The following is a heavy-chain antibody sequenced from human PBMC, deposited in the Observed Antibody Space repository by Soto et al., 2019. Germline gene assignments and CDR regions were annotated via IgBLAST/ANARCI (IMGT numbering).Heavy chain of an antibody. CDR2: ISIDGTRT. V-gene: IGHV3-30*01. J-gene: IGHJ5*02. CDR3: VRDLGSSDLVP. Sequence: QAQLVESGGGVVQPGGSLRLSCVASGFSLYSYVIHWVRQTPGKGLQWVAVISIDGTRTYYADSVKGRFTVSRDNSKNTQYLQMYGLTIEDTAIYYCVRDLGSSDLVPWGQGTLFTVSS. CDR1: GFSLYSYV. D-gene: IGHD6-13*01.